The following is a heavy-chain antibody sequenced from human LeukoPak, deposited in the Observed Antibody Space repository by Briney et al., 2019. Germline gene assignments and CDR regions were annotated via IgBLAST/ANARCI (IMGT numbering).Heavy chain of an antibody. CDR2: IKQDGSEK. J-gene: IGHJ4*02. Sequence: GGSLRLSCAASGFTFSDFWMTWVRQAPGKGLEWVANIKQDGSEKYYVDSVMGRFTISRDNAKNSLFLQMSSLRVEDTAVYYCTRVYSYYPYWGQGTLVSVSS. CDR1: GFTFSDFW. D-gene: IGHD3-10*01. V-gene: IGHV3-7*01. CDR3: TRVYSYYPY.